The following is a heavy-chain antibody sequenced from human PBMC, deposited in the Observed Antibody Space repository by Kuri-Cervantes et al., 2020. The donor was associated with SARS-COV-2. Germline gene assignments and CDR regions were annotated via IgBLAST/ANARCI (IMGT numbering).Heavy chain of an antibody. V-gene: IGHV3-30-3*01. CDR1: GFTFSSYA. D-gene: IGHD3-22*01. CDR3: ARGDYYDSSGYYLHYFDY. J-gene: IGHJ4*02. Sequence: GESLKISCAASGFTFSSYAMHWVRQAPGKGLEWVAVISYDVSNKYYADSVKGRFTISRDNSKNTLYLQMNSLRAEDTAVYYCARGDYYDSSGYYLHYFDYWGQGTLVTVSS. CDR2: ISYDVSNK.